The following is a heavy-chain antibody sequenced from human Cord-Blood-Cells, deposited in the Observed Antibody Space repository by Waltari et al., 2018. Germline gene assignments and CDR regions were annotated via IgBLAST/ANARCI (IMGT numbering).Heavy chain of an antibody. CDR3: ARGLYYFDY. J-gene: IGHJ4*02. Sequence: EVQLVESGGGLVKPGGSLRLSCAASGFTFSSYSMNWVRQAPGKGLGGVSSISSSSSYIYSADSVKGRFTISRDNAKNSLYLQMNSLRAEDTAVYYCARGLYYFDYWGQGTLVTVSS. V-gene: IGHV3-21*01. CDR1: GFTFSSYS. CDR2: ISSSSSYI.